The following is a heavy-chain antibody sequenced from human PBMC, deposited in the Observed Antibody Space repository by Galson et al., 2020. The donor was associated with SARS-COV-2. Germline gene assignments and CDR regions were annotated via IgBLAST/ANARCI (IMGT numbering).Heavy chain of an antibody. V-gene: IGHV3-23*01. D-gene: IGHD3-10*02. J-gene: IGHJ4*02. Sequence: GGSLRLSCAASGFTFSSFAMSWVRQAPGKGLEWVSAISGSGDTTFYADSVKGRFTISRDNSKNTLYLQVYSLRAEDTAVYYCAKDLSSGYLSNRFDYWGQGTLATVSS. CDR2: ISGSGDTT. CDR3: AKDLSSGYLSNRFDY. CDR1: GFTFSSFA.